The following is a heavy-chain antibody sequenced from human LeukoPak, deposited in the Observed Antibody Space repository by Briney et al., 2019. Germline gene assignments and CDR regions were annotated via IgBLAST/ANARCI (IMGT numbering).Heavy chain of an antibody. Sequence: GGSLRLSCAASGFTFSSYSMSWVRQAPGQGLEWVAGISGSGDFTNYADSVKGRFSISRDNSKNTLYLQVNSLRAEDTAVYYCAKDYNSAWPGAEYFQHWGQGTLVTVSS. CDR2: ISGSGDFT. D-gene: IGHD2/OR15-2a*01. CDR1: GFTFSSYS. CDR3: AKDYNSAWPGAEYFQH. J-gene: IGHJ1*01. V-gene: IGHV3-23*01.